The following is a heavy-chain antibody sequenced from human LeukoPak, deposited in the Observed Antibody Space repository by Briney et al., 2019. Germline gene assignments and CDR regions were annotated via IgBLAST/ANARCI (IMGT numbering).Heavy chain of an antibody. CDR1: GFTFSSYS. D-gene: IGHD6-13*01. CDR3: TRRPYSSSWYYFDY. Sequence: PGGSLRLSCAASGFTFSSYSMNWVRKAPGKGLEWVSSISRSSSYIYYADSVKGRFTISRDNAKNSLYLQMSSLRVEDTAVYYCTRRPYSSSWYYFDYWGQGTLVTVSS. J-gene: IGHJ4*02. CDR2: ISRSSSYI. V-gene: IGHV3-21*06.